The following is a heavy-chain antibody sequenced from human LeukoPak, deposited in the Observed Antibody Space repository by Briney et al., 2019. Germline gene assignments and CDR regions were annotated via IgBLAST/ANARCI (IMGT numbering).Heavy chain of an antibody. CDR1: GYTFTSYG. Sequence: ASVKVSCKASGYTFTSYGISWVRQAPGQGLEWMGWISAHNGDTNYAQKFQGRVSMTTDTSTSTGYMELRSLTSDDTGVYYCAKDLKRTVGATTTSDYWGQGTLVTVSS. J-gene: IGHJ4*02. CDR3: AKDLKRTVGATTTSDY. V-gene: IGHV1-18*01. CDR2: ISAHNGDT. D-gene: IGHD1-26*01.